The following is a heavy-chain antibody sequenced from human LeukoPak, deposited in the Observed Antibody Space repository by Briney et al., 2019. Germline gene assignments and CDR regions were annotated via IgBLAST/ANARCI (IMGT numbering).Heavy chain of an antibody. D-gene: IGHD1-7*01. CDR3: ARSSGTLHIDY. V-gene: IGHV3-11*06. J-gene: IGHJ4*02. Sequence: GGSLRLSCAASGFTFSDYYMSWIRQAPGKGLEWVSSISSSSTYIYYADSVKGRFTISRDNAKNSLYLQMNSLRAEDTAVYYCARSSGTLHIDYWGQGTLVTVSS. CDR2: ISSSSTYI. CDR1: GFTFSDYY.